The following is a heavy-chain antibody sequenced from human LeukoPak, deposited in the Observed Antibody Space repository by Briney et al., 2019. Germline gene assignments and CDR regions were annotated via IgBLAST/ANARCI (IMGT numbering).Heavy chain of an antibody. Sequence: GGSLRLSCAVSGFSVSNNYMNWVRQAPGKGLEWVSAISGSGGSTYYADSVKGRFTISRDNSKNTLYLQMNSLRAEDTAVYYCAKSSGSHQASDYWGQGTLVTVSS. CDR2: ISGSGGST. J-gene: IGHJ4*02. CDR3: AKSSGSHQASDY. CDR1: GFSVSNNY. V-gene: IGHV3-23*01. D-gene: IGHD6-6*01.